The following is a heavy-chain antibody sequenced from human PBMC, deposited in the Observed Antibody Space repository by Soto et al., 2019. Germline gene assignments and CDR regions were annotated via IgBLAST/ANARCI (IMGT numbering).Heavy chain of an antibody. CDR2: IYHSGST. V-gene: IGHV4-30-2*01. Sequence: QLQRQESASGLVNPSQPLSLTSPVPGAPITSVGSSWGWIRQPPGKGLEWIGYIYHSGSTYYNPSLKSRVTISVDRSKNQFSLKLSSVTAADTAVYYCARVPGPWGQGTLVTVSS. J-gene: IGHJ5*02. CDR1: GAPITSVGSS. CDR3: ARVPGP.